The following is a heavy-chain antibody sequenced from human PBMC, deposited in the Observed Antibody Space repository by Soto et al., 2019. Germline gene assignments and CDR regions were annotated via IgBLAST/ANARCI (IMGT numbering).Heavy chain of an antibody. J-gene: IGHJ4*02. CDR3: SRESRSELGTVEY. Sequence: SETLSLTCTVSGASISNYYWSWIRQPAGKGLECLGRIYASGTTTYNPSLRSRVTMSVDTSKNQFSLNLNSVTAAATAVYYCSRESRSELGTVEYWGQGTLVTVSS. CDR1: GASISNYY. D-gene: IGHD1-1*01. V-gene: IGHV4-4*07. CDR2: IYASGTT.